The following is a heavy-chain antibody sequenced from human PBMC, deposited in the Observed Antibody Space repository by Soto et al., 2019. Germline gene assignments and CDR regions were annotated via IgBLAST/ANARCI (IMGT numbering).Heavy chain of an antibody. Sequence: SETLSLTCTVSGGSISSYYWSWIRQPPGKGLEWIGYIYYSGSTNYNPSLKSRVTISVDTSKNQFSLKLSSVTAADTAVYYCARRPGYCSGGSCYWSYYGMDVWGQGTTVTVSS. J-gene: IGHJ6*02. D-gene: IGHD2-15*01. CDR2: IYYSGST. CDR3: ARRPGYCSGGSCYWSYYGMDV. CDR1: GGSISSYY. V-gene: IGHV4-59*08.